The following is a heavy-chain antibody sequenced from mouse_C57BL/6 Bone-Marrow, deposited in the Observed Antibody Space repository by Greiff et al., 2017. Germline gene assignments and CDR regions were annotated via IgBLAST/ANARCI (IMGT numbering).Heavy chain of an antibody. D-gene: IGHD2-3*01. Sequence: VQLQQSGTVLARPGASVKMSCKTSGYTFTSYWMHWVKQRPGQGLEWIGAIYPGNSDTSYNQKFKGKAKLTAVTSASTAYMELSSLTNEDSAVYYCTRYDGYYLAWFAYWGQGTLVTVSA. CDR3: TRYDGYYLAWFAY. CDR1: GYTFTSYW. J-gene: IGHJ3*01. CDR2: IYPGNSDT. V-gene: IGHV1-5*01.